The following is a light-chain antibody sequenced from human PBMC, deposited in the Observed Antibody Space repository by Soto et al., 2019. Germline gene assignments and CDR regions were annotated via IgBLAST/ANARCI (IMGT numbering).Light chain of an antibody. CDR1: QGIRNF. CDR2: GAS. V-gene: IGKV3-20*01. Sequence: TQSPTSLSASVGDRVTITCRASQGIRNFVAWYQQIPGQAPRLLIYGASSRATGIPDRFSGSGSGTDFTLTISRLEPEDFAVYYCQQYGASPPSWTFGQGTKVEIK. CDR3: QQYGASPPSWT. J-gene: IGKJ1*01.